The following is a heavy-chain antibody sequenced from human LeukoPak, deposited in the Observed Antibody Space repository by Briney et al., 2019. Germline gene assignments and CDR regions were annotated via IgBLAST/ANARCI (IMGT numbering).Heavy chain of an antibody. CDR3: ARHDPEVLWFGELLNPWTTPYYYYGMDV. CDR2: IYPGDSDT. CDR1: GYSFTSYW. Sequence: KPGESLTISCKGSGYSFTSYWIGWVRQMPGKGLEWMGIIYPGDSDTRYSPSFQGQVTISADKSISTAYLQWSSLKASDTAMYYCARHDPEVLWFGELLNPWTTPYYYYGMDVWGQGTTVTVSS. J-gene: IGHJ6*02. V-gene: IGHV5-51*01. D-gene: IGHD3-10*01.